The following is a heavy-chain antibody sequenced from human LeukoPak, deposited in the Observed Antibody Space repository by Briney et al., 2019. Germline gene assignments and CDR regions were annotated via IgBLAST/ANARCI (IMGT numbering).Heavy chain of an antibody. Sequence: GASVKVSCKASGYTFSSYEINWVRQATGQGLEWMGWMNPNTGNTGSTQKFQGRVTLTRNTSISTAYMQLSSLTSEDTAVYYCARGFYEDGPGNLDYWGQGTLATVSS. V-gene: IGHV1-8*01. J-gene: IGHJ4*02. CDR1: GYTFSSYE. D-gene: IGHD3-10*01. CDR3: ARGFYEDGPGNLDY. CDR2: MNPNTGNT.